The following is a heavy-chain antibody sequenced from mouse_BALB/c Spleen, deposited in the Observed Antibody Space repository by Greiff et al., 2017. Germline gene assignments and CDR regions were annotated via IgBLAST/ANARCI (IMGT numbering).Heavy chain of an antibody. CDR1: GFTFSSYG. CDR3: ARNITGSDWYLDV. D-gene: IGHD1-1*02. Sequence: EVHLVESGGDLVKPGGSLKLSCAASGFTFSSYGMSWVRQTPDKRLEWVATISSGGSYTYYPDSVKGRFTISGDNAKDTLYLQMSSLKSEDTPMYYCARNITGSDWYLDVWGAGTTVTVSS. CDR2: ISSGGSYT. J-gene: IGHJ1*01. V-gene: IGHV5-6*01.